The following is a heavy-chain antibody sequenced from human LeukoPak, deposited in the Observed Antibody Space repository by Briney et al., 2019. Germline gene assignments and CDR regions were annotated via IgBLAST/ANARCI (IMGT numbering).Heavy chain of an antibody. CDR2: IKSKTDGGTT. J-gene: IGHJ6*03. CDR1: GFIVSSNY. V-gene: IGHV3-15*01. CDR3: TTPDYGDPFNNYMDV. D-gene: IGHD4-17*01. Sequence: GGSLRLSCAASGFIVSSNYMTWVRQAPGKGLEWVGRIKSKTDGGTTDYAAPVKGRFTISRDDSKNTLYLQMNSLKTEDTAVYYCTTPDYGDPFNNYMDVWGKGTTVTVSS.